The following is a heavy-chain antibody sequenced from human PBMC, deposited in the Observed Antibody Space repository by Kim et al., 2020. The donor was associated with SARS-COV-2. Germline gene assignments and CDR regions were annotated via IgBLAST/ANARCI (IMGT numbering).Heavy chain of an antibody. CDR2: IIPILGIA. CDR1: GGTFSSYA. J-gene: IGHJ6*02. CDR3: ARPVVPAATLYYYYGMDV. V-gene: IGHV1-69*04. Sequence: SVKVSCKASGGTFSSYAISWVRQAPGQGLEWMGRIIPILGIANYAQKFQGRVTITADKSTSTAYMELSSLRSEDTAVYYCARPVVPAATLYYYYGMDVWGQGTTVTVSS. D-gene: IGHD2-2*01.